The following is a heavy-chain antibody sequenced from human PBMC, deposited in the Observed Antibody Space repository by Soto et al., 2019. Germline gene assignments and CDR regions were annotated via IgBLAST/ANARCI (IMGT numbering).Heavy chain of an antibody. V-gene: IGHV3-33*01. Sequence: QVQLVESGGGVVQPGTPLRLSCEASGFTFSGFGMHWVRQAPGKGLEWVAVIWYDGSKKYYADCVKGRFTISRDNSKNALDLQRNSLRAEDTAVYYCARGRGGSYGGNSAHFDIWGQGTLVTVSS. CDR2: IWYDGSKK. J-gene: IGHJ3*02. CDR1: GFTFSGFG. CDR3: ARGRGGSYGGNSAHFDI. D-gene: IGHD4-17*01.